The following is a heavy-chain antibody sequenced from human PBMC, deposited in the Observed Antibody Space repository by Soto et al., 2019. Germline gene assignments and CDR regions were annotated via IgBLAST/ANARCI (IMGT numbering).Heavy chain of an antibody. V-gene: IGHV1-69*08. J-gene: IGHJ6*02. CDR3: ARGGVGAAGGMDV. CDR2: IIPIFTQT. D-gene: IGHD1-26*01. Sequence: QVQLVQSGAEVKKPGSSVKVSCKSSGYTFTIYTVTWVRQALGQGLEWMGRIIPIFTQTNYAQKFQDRVTITADKSTSTVYMELSGLRYEDTAVYHCARGGVGAAGGMDVWGQGTTVTVSS. CDR1: GYTFTIYT.